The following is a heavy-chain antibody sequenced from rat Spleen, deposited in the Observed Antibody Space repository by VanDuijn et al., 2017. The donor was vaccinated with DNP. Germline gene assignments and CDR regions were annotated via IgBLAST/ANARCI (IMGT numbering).Heavy chain of an antibody. CDR3: AKDPEYYGLQGYFDY. Sequence: EVQLVESGGGLVQPGRSLKLSCAASGFTFSDYAMAWVRQAPKKGLEWVATISYDGSRTYYRDSVKGRFTISRDNAKSTLYLQMNSLRFDDTATYYCAKDPEYYGLQGYFDYWGQGVMVTVSS. CDR2: ISYDGSRT. J-gene: IGHJ2*01. D-gene: IGHD1-6*01. V-gene: IGHV5-17*01. CDR1: GFTFSDYA.